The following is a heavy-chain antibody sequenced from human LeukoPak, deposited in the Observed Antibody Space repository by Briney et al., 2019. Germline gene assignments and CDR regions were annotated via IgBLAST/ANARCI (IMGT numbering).Heavy chain of an antibody. J-gene: IGHJ4*02. D-gene: IGHD6-19*01. CDR1: EYTFSDYF. V-gene: IGHV1-2*06. CDR2: INPNSGGT. Sequence: WASVKVSCEASEYTFSDYFIHWMRQAPGQGLEWMGRINPNSGGTNYAQKFQGRVTMTRDTSISTAYMELSRLRSDDTAVYYCARVGSGWQIDYWGQGTLVTVSS. CDR3: ARVGSGWQIDY.